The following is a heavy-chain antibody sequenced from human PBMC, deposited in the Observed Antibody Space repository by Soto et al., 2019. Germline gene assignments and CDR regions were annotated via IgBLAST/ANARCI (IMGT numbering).Heavy chain of an antibody. CDR2: IYSRGDT. CDR3: AGIGEDVYYGMDV. Sequence: SETLSLTCSVSGGSMRSYYWNWLWQPAGKGLEWIGRIYSRGDTNYNPSVKSRVTMSVDTSKNEFSLRLNSVTAADTAVYYCAGIGEDVYYGMDVWGQGTTVTVSS. D-gene: IGHD2-21*01. V-gene: IGHV4-4*07. J-gene: IGHJ6*02. CDR1: GGSMRSYY.